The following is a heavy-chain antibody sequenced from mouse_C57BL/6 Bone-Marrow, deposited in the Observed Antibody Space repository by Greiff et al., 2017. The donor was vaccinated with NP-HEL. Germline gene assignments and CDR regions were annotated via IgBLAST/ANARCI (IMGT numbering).Heavy chain of an antibody. CDR3: ARRLGYYGSSDLYWYFDV. D-gene: IGHD1-1*01. J-gene: IGHJ1*03. V-gene: IGHV1-69*01. CDR2: IDPSDSYT. CDR1: GYTFTSYW. Sequence: VQLQQPGAELVMPGASVKLSCKASGYTFTSYWMHWVKQRPGQGLEWIGEIDPSDSYTNYNQKFKGKSTLTVDKSSSPAYMQLSSLTSEDSAVYYCARRLGYYGSSDLYWYFDVWGTGTTVTVSS.